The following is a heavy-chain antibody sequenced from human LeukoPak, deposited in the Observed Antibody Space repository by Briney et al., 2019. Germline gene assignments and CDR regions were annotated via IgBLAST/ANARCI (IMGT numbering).Heavy chain of an antibody. J-gene: IGHJ4*02. CDR2: INPNSGGT. V-gene: IGHV1-2*02. Sequence: GASVKVSCKASGYTFTAYYMHWVRQAPGQGLEWMGWINPNSGGTDYAQKFQGRVTMTRDTTISTACMELSRLRSDDTAIYYCVRRVGGYDTFDYWAQGTLVTVSS. D-gene: IGHD5-12*01. CDR1: GYTFTAYY. CDR3: VRRVGGYDTFDY.